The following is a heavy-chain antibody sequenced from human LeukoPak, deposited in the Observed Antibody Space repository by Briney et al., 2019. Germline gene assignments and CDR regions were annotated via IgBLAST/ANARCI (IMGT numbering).Heavy chain of an antibody. CDR1: GYSISIAYY. V-gene: IGHV4-38-2*02. Sequence: AETLSLTCTVSGYSISIAYYWGWIRQPPGTALERIGRIFRGGSTSYNPSLKSRLTMSMDTSKNQFSLQLTSVTAADTAVYYCARYDSRGSGSTQLEYWGQGILVTISS. D-gene: IGHD1-1*01. J-gene: IGHJ4*02. CDR3: ARYDSRGSGSTQLEY. CDR2: IFRGGST.